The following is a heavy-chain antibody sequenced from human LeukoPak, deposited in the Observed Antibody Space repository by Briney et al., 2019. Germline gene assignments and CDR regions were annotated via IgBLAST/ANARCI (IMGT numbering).Heavy chain of an antibody. CDR1: GGTFSSYA. CDR3: ARGGLYYYEGGY. D-gene: IGHD3-22*01. V-gene: IGHV1-69*05. CDR2: IIPIFGTA. Sequence: SVKVSCKASGGTFSSYAISWVRQAPGQGLEWMGGIIPIFGTANYAQKLQGRVTMTTDTSTSTAYMELRSLRSDDTAVYYCARGGLYYYEGGYWGQGTLVTVSS. J-gene: IGHJ4*02.